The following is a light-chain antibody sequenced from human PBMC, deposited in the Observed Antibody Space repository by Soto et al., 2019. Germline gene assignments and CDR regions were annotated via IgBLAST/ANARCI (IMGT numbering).Light chain of an antibody. J-gene: IGLJ3*02. CDR2: GVT. CDR3: YSYAGRNIWV. CDR1: GSDIGAYNF. Sequence: QSALAQPPSASGSPGQSVTISCTGSGSDIGAYNFVSWYQQHPGKAPKLMIFGVTERPSGVPDRFSGSKSGNTASLTVSGLPADDEAVYYCYSYAGRNIWVFGGGTQLTVL. V-gene: IGLV2-8*01.